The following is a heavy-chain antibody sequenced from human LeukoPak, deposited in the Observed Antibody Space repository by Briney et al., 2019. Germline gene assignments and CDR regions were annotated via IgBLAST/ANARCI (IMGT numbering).Heavy chain of an antibody. D-gene: IGHD2-8*01. Sequence: GGSLRLSCAASGFTFDDYGMSWVRQAAGKGLEWVSGINWYGGSTGYADSVKGRFTISRDNAKNSLYLQMNSLRAEDTALYYCARDRPLRYTNGVCLDYWGQGTLVTVSS. V-gene: IGHV3-20*04. J-gene: IGHJ4*02. CDR1: GFTFDDYG. CDR2: INWYGGST. CDR3: ARDRPLRYTNGVCLDY.